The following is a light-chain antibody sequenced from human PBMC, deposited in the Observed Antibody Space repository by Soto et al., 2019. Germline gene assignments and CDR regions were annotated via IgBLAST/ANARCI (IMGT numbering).Light chain of an antibody. Sequence: QSALTQPASVSGSPGQSITISCTGTRSDVGGYNDVSWYQQHPGKAPKLMIYDVSNRPSGVSNRCSGSKSGNTACLTISGLQAEDEADYYCSSYASSSTAVFGGGTKLTVL. CDR2: DVS. CDR3: SSYASSSTAV. J-gene: IGLJ2*01. V-gene: IGLV2-14*03. CDR1: RSDVGGYND.